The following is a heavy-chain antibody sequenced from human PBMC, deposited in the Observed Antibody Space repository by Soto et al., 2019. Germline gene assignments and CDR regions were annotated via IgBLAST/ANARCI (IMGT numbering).Heavy chain of an antibody. CDR3: ARDPYYESPTRNWFDP. V-gene: IGHV1-18*01. CDR2: ISAHNGHT. J-gene: IGHJ5*02. Sequence: QVQLVQSGAEMKKPGASVKVSCKASGYTFRNYGISWVRQAPGQGLEWMGWISAHNGHTNYAQKFQGRVTMTTDTASNTAYMELMSLRSDDTAVYYCARDPYYESPTRNWFDPWGQGTLVTVSS. D-gene: IGHD3-16*01. CDR1: GYTFRNYG.